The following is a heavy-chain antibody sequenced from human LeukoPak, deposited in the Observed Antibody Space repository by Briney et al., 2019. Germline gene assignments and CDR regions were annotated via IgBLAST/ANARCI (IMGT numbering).Heavy chain of an antibody. CDR2: IYPADADT. D-gene: IGHD5-24*01. J-gene: IGHJ4*02. CDR3: ARLKRWLIYDS. V-gene: IGHV5-51*01. Sequence: GESLKISCQASGYNFARHWIGWVRQMPGKGLELMGLIYPADADTRYSPSFQGHVTISVDNSINTAYLQWNSLKASDTAKYCARLKRWLIYDSWGQGTLVTVSS. CDR1: GYNFARHW.